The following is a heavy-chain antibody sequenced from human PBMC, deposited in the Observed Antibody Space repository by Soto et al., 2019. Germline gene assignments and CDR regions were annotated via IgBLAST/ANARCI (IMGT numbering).Heavy chain of an antibody. D-gene: IGHD2-2*01. Sequence: GSLRLSCTVSGFSVTDYAMGWFRQVPGKGLEWISFIRSRAYGGTTEDAASVKGRFTISRDDSRNIAYLQMNSLKTEDTAVYYCARVPYCASTSCYGGFHYWGHGT. CDR3: ARVPYCASTSCYGGFHY. CDR2: IRSRAYGGTT. J-gene: IGHJ4*01. CDR1: GFSVTDYA. V-gene: IGHV3-49*03.